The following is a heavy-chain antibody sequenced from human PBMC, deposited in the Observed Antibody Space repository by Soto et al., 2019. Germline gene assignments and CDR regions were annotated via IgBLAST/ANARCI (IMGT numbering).Heavy chain of an antibody. CDR1: GYTFTSYG. J-gene: IGHJ4*02. CDR2: ISAYNGNT. CDR3: ARAQYYYYSSGYYYREGFFDY. Sequence: QVQLVQSGAEVKKPGASVKVSCKASGYTFTSYGISWVRQAPGQGLEWMGWISAYNGNTNYAQKLQGRVTMTTDTSTSTAYMELRSLRSDDTAVYYCARAQYYYYSSGYYYREGFFDYWGQGTLVTVSS. V-gene: IGHV1-18*01. D-gene: IGHD3-22*01.